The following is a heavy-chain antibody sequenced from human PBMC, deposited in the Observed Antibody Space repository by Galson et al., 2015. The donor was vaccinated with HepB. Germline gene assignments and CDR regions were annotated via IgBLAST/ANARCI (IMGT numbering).Heavy chain of an antibody. V-gene: IGHV3-7*01. J-gene: IGHJ5*02. CDR1: GFTFSSYW. CDR2: IKQDGSEK. Sequence: SLRLSCAASGFTFSSYWMSWVRQAPGKGLEWVANIKQDGSEKYYVDSVKGRFTISRDNAKNSLYLQMNSLRAEDTAVYYCARARYYGSGGDYNWFDPWGQGTLVTVSS. D-gene: IGHD3-10*01. CDR3: ARARYYGSGGDYNWFDP.